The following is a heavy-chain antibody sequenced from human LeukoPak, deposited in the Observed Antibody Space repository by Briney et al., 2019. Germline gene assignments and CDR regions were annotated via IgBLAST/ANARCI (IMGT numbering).Heavy chain of an antibody. Sequence: ASVKVSCKASGYTFTGHYMHWVRQAPGQGPEWMGWVNPNSGGTKYAQKFQGRVTMTRDTSISTAYMELSSLRSDDTAVYYCATGSGDYYDSSGYGRPFDYWGQGTPVTVSS. CDR3: ATGSGDYYDSSGYGRPFDY. D-gene: IGHD3-22*01. J-gene: IGHJ4*02. V-gene: IGHV1-2*02. CDR2: VNPNSGGT. CDR1: GYTFTGHY.